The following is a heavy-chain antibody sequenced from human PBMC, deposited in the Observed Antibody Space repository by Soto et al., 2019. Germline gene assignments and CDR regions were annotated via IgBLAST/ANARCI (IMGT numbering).Heavy chain of an antibody. J-gene: IGHJ6*02. Sequence: ASVKVSCKASGGTFSSYAISWVRQAPGQGLEWMGGIIPIFGTANYAQKFQGRVTITADESTSTAYMELSSLRSEDTAVYYCARETWGAAAGTSYYYGMDVWGQGTTVTVSS. CDR1: GGTFSSYA. CDR3: ARETWGAAAGTSYYYGMDV. D-gene: IGHD6-13*01. V-gene: IGHV1-69*13. CDR2: IIPIFGTA.